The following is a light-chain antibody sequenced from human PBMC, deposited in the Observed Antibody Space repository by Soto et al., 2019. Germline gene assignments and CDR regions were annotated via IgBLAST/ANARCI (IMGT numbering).Light chain of an antibody. CDR2: EVS. V-gene: IGLV2-23*02. CDR1: SSDVGSYNL. Sequence: QSALTQPASVSGSPGQSITISCTGTSSDVGSYNLVSWYQQHPGKAPKLMIYEVSKRPSGVSNRFSGSKSGNTASLTISGLQAEDEADYNCCSYAGSSTYVFGPGTKLTVL. CDR3: CSYAGSSTYV. J-gene: IGLJ1*01.